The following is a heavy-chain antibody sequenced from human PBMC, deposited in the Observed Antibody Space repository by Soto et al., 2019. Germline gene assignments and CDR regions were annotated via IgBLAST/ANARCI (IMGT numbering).Heavy chain of an antibody. J-gene: IGHJ4*02. CDR2: INAGKGNT. D-gene: IGHD2-2*01. CDR3: ARAGDDCSTTSCYMIDY. Sequence: VASVKVSCKASGYTFTSYAMHWVRQAPGQRLEWMGWINAGKGNTKYSQKFQGRVTLTRDTSASTAYMELSSLSSEDTAVYYCARAGDDCSTTSCYMIDYWGQETLVTVSS. V-gene: IGHV1-3*01. CDR1: GYTFTSYA.